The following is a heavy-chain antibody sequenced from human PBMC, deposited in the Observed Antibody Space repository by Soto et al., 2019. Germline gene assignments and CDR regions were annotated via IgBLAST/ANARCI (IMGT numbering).Heavy chain of an antibody. CDR3: ARRQQQLVSHYYYYYMDV. V-gene: IGHV4-39*01. Sequence: SETLSLTCTVSGGSISSSSYYWGWIRQPPGKGLEWIGSIYYSGSTYYNPSLKSRVTISVDTSKNQFSLKLSSVTAADTAVYYCARRQQQLVSHYYYYYMDVWGKGTTVTVSS. CDR1: GGSISSSSYY. CDR2: IYYSGST. D-gene: IGHD6-13*01. J-gene: IGHJ6*03.